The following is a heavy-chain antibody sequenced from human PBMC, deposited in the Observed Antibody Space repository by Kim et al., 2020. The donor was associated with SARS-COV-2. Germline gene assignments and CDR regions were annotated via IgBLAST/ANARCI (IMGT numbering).Heavy chain of an antibody. V-gene: IGHV4-39*01. CDR1: GGSISSSSYY. CDR3: ARHFGRIAAAGTGGFSGYYGMDV. CDR2: IYYSGST. Sequence: SETLSLTCTVSGGSISSSSYYWGWIRQPPGKGLEWIGSIYYSGSTYYNPSLKSRVTISVDTSKNQFSLKLSSVTAADTAVYYCARHFGRIAAAGTGGFSGYYGMDVWGQGTTVTVSS. J-gene: IGHJ6*02. D-gene: IGHD6-13*01.